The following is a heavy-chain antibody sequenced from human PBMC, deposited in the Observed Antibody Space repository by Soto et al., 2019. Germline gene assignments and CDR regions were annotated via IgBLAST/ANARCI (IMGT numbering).Heavy chain of an antibody. CDR3: ARMEAGYYYGMDV. CDR1: GFTFSSYW. V-gene: IGHV3-7*01. D-gene: IGHD6-19*01. J-gene: IGHJ6*02. CDR2: IKQDGSEK. Sequence: LRLSCVASGFTFSSYWMSWVRQAPGKGLEWVANIKQDGSEKYYVDSVKGRFTISRDHAKNSLYLQMNSLRAEDTAVYYCARMEAGYYYGMDVWGQGTTVTVSS.